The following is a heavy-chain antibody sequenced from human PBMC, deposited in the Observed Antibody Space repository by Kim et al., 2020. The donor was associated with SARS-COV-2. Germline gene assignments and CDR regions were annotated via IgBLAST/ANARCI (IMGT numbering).Heavy chain of an antibody. Sequence: SETLSLTCSVSGGSLTDFYWSWIRQPPGEGLEWIGDIDYSGTTKYNPSLKSRVSILVDTSKNQFSLKLSSVTAADTAVYFCARHGRGGIGESDAFDIWG. V-gene: IGHV4-59*08. CDR1: GGSLTDFY. D-gene: IGHD3-10*01. CDR2: IDYSGTT. CDR3: ARHGRGGIGESDAFDI. J-gene: IGHJ3*02.